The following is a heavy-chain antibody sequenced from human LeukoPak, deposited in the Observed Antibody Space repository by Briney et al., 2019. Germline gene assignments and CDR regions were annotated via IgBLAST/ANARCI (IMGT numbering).Heavy chain of an antibody. CDR3: ARELLWFGELSSMDV. CDR1: GYTFTSYG. V-gene: IGHV1-18*01. Sequence: ASVKVSCKASGYTFTSYGISLLRQAPAQGLEGMGWISAYNGNTNHAQKLQGRGTITTNPSTSTAYMELRSLRSDDTAVYYCARELLWFGELSSMDVWGQGTTVTVSS. D-gene: IGHD3-10*01. CDR2: ISAYNGNT. J-gene: IGHJ6*02.